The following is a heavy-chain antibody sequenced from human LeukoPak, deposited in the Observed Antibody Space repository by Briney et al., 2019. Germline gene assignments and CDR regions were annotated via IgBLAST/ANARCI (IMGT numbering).Heavy chain of an antibody. CDR1: GFTFSSYA. V-gene: IGHV3-64*01. CDR2: ISSNGGST. D-gene: IGHD2-15*01. CDR3: AREAVYCSGGSCYHYYFDY. Sequence: GGSLRLSCAASGFTFSSYAMHWVRQAPGKGLEYVSAISSNGGSTYYANSVKGRFTISRDNSKSTLYLQMGSLRAEDVAVYYCAREAVYCSGGSCYHYYFDYWGQGTLVTVSS. J-gene: IGHJ4*02.